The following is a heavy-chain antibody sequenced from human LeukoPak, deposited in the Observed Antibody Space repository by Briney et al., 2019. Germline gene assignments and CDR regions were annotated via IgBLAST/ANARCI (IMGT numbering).Heavy chain of an antibody. J-gene: IGHJ4*02. Sequence: GESLKISCKGSGYSFASYWIGWVRQMPGKGLEWMGVIYPGDSNTRYSPSFQGQVTISADKSISTAYLQWSSLKASDTAMYYCARQSSGFDSPLDYWGQGTLVTVSS. V-gene: IGHV5-51*01. CDR2: IYPGDSNT. CDR3: ARQSSGFDSPLDY. CDR1: GYSFASYW. D-gene: IGHD5-12*01.